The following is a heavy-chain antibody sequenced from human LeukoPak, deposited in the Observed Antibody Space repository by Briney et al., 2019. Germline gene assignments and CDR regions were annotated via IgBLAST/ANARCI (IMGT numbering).Heavy chain of an antibody. D-gene: IGHD3-3*01. V-gene: IGHV3-7*01. CDR1: GFPFSSYW. J-gene: IGHJ4*02. CDR3: ARERSERSYYFDY. Sequence: GASLSISCAASGFPFSSYWMTWVRQPPGKGLEWVANIKQDGSEKYYVDPVKGRFTISRDNAKNSLYLQINSLRAEDTAVYYCARERSERSYYFDYWGQGTLVTVSS. CDR2: IKQDGSEK.